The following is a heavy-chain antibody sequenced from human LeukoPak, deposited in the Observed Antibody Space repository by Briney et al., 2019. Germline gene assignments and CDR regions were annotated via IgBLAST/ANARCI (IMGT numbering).Heavy chain of an antibody. Sequence: GESLKISCKGSGYTFSNYWIGWVRQMPGKGLEWMGIIYPGDSDTRYSPSVQGQVTISVDKSISTAYLQWSSLKASDTAIYFCARRSSGSFYFDYWGQGSLVTVSS. D-gene: IGHD1-26*01. CDR2: IYPGDSDT. CDR3: ARRSSGSFYFDY. V-gene: IGHV5-51*01. J-gene: IGHJ4*02. CDR1: GYTFSNYW.